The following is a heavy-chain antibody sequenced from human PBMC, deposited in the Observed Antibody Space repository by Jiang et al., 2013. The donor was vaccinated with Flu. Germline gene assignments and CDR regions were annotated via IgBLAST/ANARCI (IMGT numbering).Heavy chain of an antibody. CDR2: ISWNSGST. D-gene: IGHD3-10*01. CDR3: AKVEWFGDSYYFDY. V-gene: IGHV3-9*01. J-gene: IGHJ4*02. CDR1: GFPFDDYS. Sequence: QLVESGGDLAQPGRSLRLSCAASGFPFDDYSMHWVRQGPGKGLEWVSGISWNSGSTDYANSVKGRFTISRDNAKNSLYLQMNSLIPEDTALYYCAKVEWFGDSYYFDYWGQGTLVTVSS.